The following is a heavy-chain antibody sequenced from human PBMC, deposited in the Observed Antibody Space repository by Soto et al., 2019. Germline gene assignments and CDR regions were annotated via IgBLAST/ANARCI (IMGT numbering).Heavy chain of an antibody. V-gene: IGHV3-74*01. CDR1: GFTFSSYW. D-gene: IGHD3-3*01. CDR2: INSDGSST. CDR3: ARVSGYDFWSGYDYFDY. J-gene: IGHJ4*02. Sequence: GGSLRLSCAASGFTFSSYWMHWVRQAPGKGLVWVSRINSDGSSTGYADSVKGRFTISRDNAKNTLYLQMNSLRAEDTAVYYCARVSGYDFWSGYDYFDYWGQGTLVTVSS.